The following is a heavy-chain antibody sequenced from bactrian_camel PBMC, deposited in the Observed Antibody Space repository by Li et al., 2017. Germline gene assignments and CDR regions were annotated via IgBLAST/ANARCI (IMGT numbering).Heavy chain of an antibody. CDR2: IDSDGLA. J-gene: IGHJ6*01. CDR1: GLSGGSVS. Sequence: HVQLVESGGGLVQVGGSLRITCAASGLSGGSVSVAWFRQAPGKEREGVVTIDSDGLAKYADSVKGRFTISQDNAKNTLYLQMNSLKPEDTAMYYCAQSLSYYSDYVPSALVTGARGPRSPSP. D-gene: IGHD4*01. V-gene: IGHV3S55*01. CDR3: AQSLSYYSDYVPSALVT.